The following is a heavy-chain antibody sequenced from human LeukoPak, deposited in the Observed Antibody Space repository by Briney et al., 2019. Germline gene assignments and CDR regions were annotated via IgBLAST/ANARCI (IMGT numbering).Heavy chain of an antibody. CDR3: ASVKWELLRYAEYFQH. V-gene: IGHV3-48*01. J-gene: IGHJ1*01. CDR1: GFTFSSYS. D-gene: IGHD1-26*01. CDR2: ISSSSSTI. Sequence: PGGSLRLSCAASGFTFSSYSMNWVRQAPGKGLEWVSYISSSSSTIYYAGSVKGRFTISRDNAKNSLYLQMNSLRAEDTAVYYCASVKWELLRYAEYFQHWGQGTLVTVSS.